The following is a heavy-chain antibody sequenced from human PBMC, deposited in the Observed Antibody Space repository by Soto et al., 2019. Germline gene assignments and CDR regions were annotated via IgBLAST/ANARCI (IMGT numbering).Heavy chain of an antibody. J-gene: IGHJ4*02. CDR2: IKQDGRER. V-gene: IGHV3-7*01. Sequence: QPGGSLRLCCAASGFTLSSYWMTWVRQAPGKGLEWVANIKQDGRERYYVDSVKGRFTISRDNAKNSLYLQMDSLRAEDTAVYYCASARCTGTSCYLGIYWWGQGTLVTVSS. D-gene: IGHD2-2*01. CDR3: ASARCTGTSCYLGIYW. CDR1: GFTLSSYW.